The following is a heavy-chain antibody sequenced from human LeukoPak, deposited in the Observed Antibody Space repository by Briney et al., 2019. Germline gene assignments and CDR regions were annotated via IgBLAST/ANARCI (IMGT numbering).Heavy chain of an antibody. J-gene: IGHJ2*01. V-gene: IGHV4-31*03. D-gene: IGHD6-13*01. Sequence: AQTLSLPCTVSGVSISSGGYYWSWIRPHQGQGLEWSGYIYYSESTYYNPSLKSRVTITVDTSKNQFSLKLSSVTAADTAVYYCASRRVAAAGTADHWYFDLWGRGTLVTVSS. CDR2: IYYSEST. CDR3: ASRRVAAAGTADHWYFDL. CDR1: GVSISSGGYY.